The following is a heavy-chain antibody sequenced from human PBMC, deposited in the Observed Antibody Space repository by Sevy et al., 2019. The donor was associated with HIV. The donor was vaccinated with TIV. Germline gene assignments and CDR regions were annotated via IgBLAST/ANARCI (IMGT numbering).Heavy chain of an antibody. CDR2: IKNENEGGTT. Sequence: GGSLRLSCAASGFPFSDAWMNWVRQAPGKGLEWVGLIKNENEGGTTDYAAPVKGRFTISRDDSKNTLFLQMSSLKTEDTAIYYCTPDWGSGTTWVRAFVLWGQGTMVTVSS. CDR3: TPDWGSGTTWVRAFVL. D-gene: IGHD1-7*01. CDR1: GFPFSDAW. J-gene: IGHJ3*01. V-gene: IGHV3-15*01.